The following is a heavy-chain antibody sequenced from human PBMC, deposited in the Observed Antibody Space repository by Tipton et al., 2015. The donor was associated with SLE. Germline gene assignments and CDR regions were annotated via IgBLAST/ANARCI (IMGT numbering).Heavy chain of an antibody. Sequence: LRLSCTVSGGSISSSSYYWGWIRQPPGKGLEWIGSIYYSGSTYYNPSLKSRVTISVDTSKNQFSLKLSSVTAADTAVYYCARGRAAADLYYYYYYMDVWGKGTTVTVPS. J-gene: IGHJ6*03. V-gene: IGHV4-39*07. D-gene: IGHD6-13*01. CDR2: IYYSGST. CDR3: ARGRAAADLYYYYYYMDV. CDR1: GGSISSSSYY.